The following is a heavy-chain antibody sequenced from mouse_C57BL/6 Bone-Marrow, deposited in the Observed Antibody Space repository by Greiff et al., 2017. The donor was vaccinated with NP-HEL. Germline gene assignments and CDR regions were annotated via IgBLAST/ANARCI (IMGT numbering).Heavy chain of an antibody. D-gene: IGHD2-1*01. CDR1: GYTFTNYW. Sequence: VQLQQSGAELVRPGTSVKMSCKASGYTFTNYWIGWAKQRPGHGLEWIGDIYPGGGYTNYNEKFKGKATLTAAKSSSTAYMQFSSLTSEDSAIYDCARDGNYGWYFDVWGTGTTVTVSS. V-gene: IGHV1-63*01. J-gene: IGHJ1*03. CDR3: ARDGNYGWYFDV. CDR2: IYPGGGYT.